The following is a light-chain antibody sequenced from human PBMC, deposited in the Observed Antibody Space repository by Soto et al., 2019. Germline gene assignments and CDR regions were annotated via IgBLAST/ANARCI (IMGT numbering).Light chain of an antibody. CDR3: HQYNAWPGT. Sequence: EIVMTRSPATLSVSPGERATLSCRASQSISSSLAWYQQKPGQAPRLLIYGASTRATGIPARFSATGSGTHFTLTISSLHSEDFGTYYCHQYNAWPGTFGQGTRLEIK. CDR1: QSISSS. J-gene: IGKJ5*01. CDR2: GAS. V-gene: IGKV3-15*01.